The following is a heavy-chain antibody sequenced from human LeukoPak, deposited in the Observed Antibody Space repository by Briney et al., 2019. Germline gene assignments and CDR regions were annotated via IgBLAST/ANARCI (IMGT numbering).Heavy chain of an antibody. V-gene: IGHV1-2*02. CDR2: INPNSGGT. J-gene: IGHJ6*03. Sequence: GASVKVSCKASGYTFTGYYMHWVRQAPGQGLEWMGWINPNSGGTNYAQKFQGRVTMTRDTSISTAYMELSRLRSDDTAVYYCARDKLVTTPYYYCYYMDVWGKGTTVTISS. CDR1: GYTFTGYY. D-gene: IGHD4-17*01. CDR3: ARDKLVTTPYYYCYYMDV.